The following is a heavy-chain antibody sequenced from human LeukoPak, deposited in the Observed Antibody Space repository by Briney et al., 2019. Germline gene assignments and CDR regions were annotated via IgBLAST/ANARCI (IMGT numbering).Heavy chain of an antibody. D-gene: IGHD2-8*01. CDR3: ARVMRRGNYLDY. J-gene: IGHJ4*02. Sequence: GGSLRLSCAASGFTFSNYYMNWVRQAPGKGLEWLSSISGSNTYISHADSVKGRFTIARDNVKNSLYLQMNSLRAEDTAMYYCARVMRRGNYLDYWGQGTLVTVSS. V-gene: IGHV3-21*01. CDR2: ISGSNTYI. CDR1: GFTFSNYY.